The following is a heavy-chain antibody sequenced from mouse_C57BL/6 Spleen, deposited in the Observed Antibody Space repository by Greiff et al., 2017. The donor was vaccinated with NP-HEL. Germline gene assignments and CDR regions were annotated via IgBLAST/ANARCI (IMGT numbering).Heavy chain of an antibody. CDR1: GYAFSSSW. CDR2: IYPGDGDT. Sequence: VQLQQSGPELVKPGASVKISCKASGYAFSSSWMNWVKQRPGKGLEWIGRIYPGDGDTNYNGKFKGKATLTADKSSSTAYMQLSSLTSEDSAVYFCARFDYEGYYYAMDYWGQGTSVTVSS. V-gene: IGHV1-82*01. CDR3: ARFDYEGYYYAMDY. J-gene: IGHJ4*01. D-gene: IGHD2-4*01.